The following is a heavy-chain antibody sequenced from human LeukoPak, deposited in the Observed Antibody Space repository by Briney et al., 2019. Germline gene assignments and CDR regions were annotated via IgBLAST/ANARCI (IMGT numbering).Heavy chain of an antibody. D-gene: IGHD6-13*01. CDR3: ARHLGGSSWFNWFDP. CDR2: IYYSGSI. V-gene: IGHV4-59*08. CDR1: GGSISSYY. Sequence: SETLSLTCTVSGGSISSYYWSWIRQPPGKGLEWIGYIYYSGSINYNPSLKSRVTISVDTSKNQFSLKLSSVTAADTAVYYCARHLGGSSWFNWFDPWGQGTLVTVSS. J-gene: IGHJ5*02.